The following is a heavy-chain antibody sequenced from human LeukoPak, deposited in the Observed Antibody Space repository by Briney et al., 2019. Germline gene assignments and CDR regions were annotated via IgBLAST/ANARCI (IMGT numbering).Heavy chain of an antibody. V-gene: IGHV4-34*01. CDR1: GGSFSGYY. CDR3: ARRVQFVGAIPDAFDI. J-gene: IGHJ3*02. Sequence: SETLSLTCAVYGGSFSGYYWSWIRQPPGKGLEWIGEINHSGSTNYNPSLKSRVTISVDTSKDQFSLKLSSVTAADTAVYYCARRVQFVGAIPDAFDIWGQGTMVTVSS. CDR2: INHSGST. D-gene: IGHD1-26*01.